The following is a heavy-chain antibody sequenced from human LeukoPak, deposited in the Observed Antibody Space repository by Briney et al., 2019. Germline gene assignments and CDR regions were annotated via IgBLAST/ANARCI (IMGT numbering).Heavy chain of an antibody. D-gene: IGHD3-3*01. J-gene: IGHJ4*02. V-gene: IGHV4-34*01. CDR2: INHSGIT. Sequence: PSETLSLTCAVYGGSFSGYYWSWIRQPPGKGLEWIGEINHSGITNYNPSLKSRVTISVDTSKNQFSLKLSSVTAADTAVYYCARGNSRITIFGVVSWPYFGYWGQGTLVTVSS. CDR1: GGSFSGYY. CDR3: ARGNSRITIFGVVSWPYFGY.